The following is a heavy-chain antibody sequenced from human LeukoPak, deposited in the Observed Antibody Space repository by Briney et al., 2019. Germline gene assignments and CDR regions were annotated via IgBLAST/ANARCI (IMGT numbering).Heavy chain of an antibody. J-gene: IGHJ4*02. CDR3: AKEPTQYGGLYYFDY. CDR1: GFSVSGNY. D-gene: IGHD4-23*01. V-gene: IGHV3-66*01. Sequence: GGSLRLSCAASGFSVSGNYMNWVRQAPGKGLEWVSVIYSGGNTDYADSVKGRFTVSRDNYKNTVYLQMNSLRSEDTAVYYCAKEPTQYGGLYYFDYWGQGSLVTVSS. CDR2: IYSGGNT.